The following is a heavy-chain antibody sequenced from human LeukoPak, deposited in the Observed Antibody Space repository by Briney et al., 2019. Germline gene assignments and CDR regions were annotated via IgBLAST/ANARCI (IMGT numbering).Heavy chain of an antibody. CDR3: AKESWLAEHFSYYFDY. J-gene: IGHJ4*02. CDR1: GFTFSSYG. CDR2: ISYDGSNK. Sequence: PGWSLRLSCPASGFTFSSYGMHWVRQAPGKGLEGVAVISYDGSNKYYADSVKGRFTISRDNSKNTLYLQMNSLRAEDTAVYYCAKESWLAEHFSYYFDYWGQGTLVTVSS. D-gene: IGHD6-19*01. V-gene: IGHV3-30*18.